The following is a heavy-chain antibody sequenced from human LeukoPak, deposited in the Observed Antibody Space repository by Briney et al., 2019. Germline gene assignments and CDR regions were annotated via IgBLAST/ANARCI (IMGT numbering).Heavy chain of an antibody. Sequence: ASVKVSCKTSGYTFTNYGISWVRQAPGLGLEWIGWISAYNGNTNYAQKVQGRVTMTTDTSTSTAYMELRSLRLDDTAVYYCARDQSVRLLQTSSTYFKHVFAIWGQGSMVTVSS. CDR3: ARDQSVRLLQTSSTYFKHVFAI. J-gene: IGHJ3*02. D-gene: IGHD6-13*01. V-gene: IGHV1-18*01. CDR1: GYTFTNYG. CDR2: ISAYNGNT.